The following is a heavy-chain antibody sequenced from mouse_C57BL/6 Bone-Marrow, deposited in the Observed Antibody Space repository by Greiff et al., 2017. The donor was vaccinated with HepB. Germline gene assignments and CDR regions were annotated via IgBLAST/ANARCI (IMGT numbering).Heavy chain of an antibody. J-gene: IGHJ3*01. CDR2: INPGSGGT. Sequence: QVQLKESGAELVRPGTSVKVSCKASGYAFTNYLIEWVKQRPGQGLEWIGVINPGSGGTNYNEKFKGKATLTADKSSSTAYMQLSSLTSEDSAVYFCARGATMITTEFAYWGQGTLVTVSA. CDR3: ARGATMITTEFAY. D-gene: IGHD2-4*01. CDR1: GYAFTNYL. V-gene: IGHV1-54*01.